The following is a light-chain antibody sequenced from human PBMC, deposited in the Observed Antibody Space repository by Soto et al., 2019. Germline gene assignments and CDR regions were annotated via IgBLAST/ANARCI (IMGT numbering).Light chain of an antibody. CDR2: GAS. CDR1: QSISSN. J-gene: IGKJ1*01. CDR3: QQYNNWPRA. Sequence: EIVMTQSPATLSVSPGERATLSCGASQSISSNLAWYQQKPGQAPRRLIYGASTRATGIPARFSGSGSGTEFTLTISSLQSEDFAVYYCQQYNNWPRAFGQGTKVDIK. V-gene: IGKV3-15*01.